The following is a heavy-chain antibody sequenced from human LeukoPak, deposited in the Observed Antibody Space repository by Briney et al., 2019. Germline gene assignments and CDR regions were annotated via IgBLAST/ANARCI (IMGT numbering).Heavy chain of an antibody. D-gene: IGHD2-8*01. Sequence: SVKVSCKASGGTFSSYAISWVRQAPGQGLEWMGGIIPIFGTANYAQKFQGRVTITTDESTSTAYMELSSLRSEDTAVYYCASRYCTNGVCYDNWFDPWGQGTLVTVSS. V-gene: IGHV1-69*05. CDR1: GGTFSSYA. J-gene: IGHJ5*02. CDR2: IIPIFGTA. CDR3: ASRYCTNGVCYDNWFDP.